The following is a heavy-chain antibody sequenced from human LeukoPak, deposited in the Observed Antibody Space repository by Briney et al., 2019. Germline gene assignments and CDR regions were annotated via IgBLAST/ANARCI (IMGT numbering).Heavy chain of an antibody. Sequence: RAGGSLRLSCAASGFTFSSYWMHWVRQAPGMGLVWVSRINTDGSTTSYADSVKGRFTISRDNAKNTLYLQVNSLRAEDTAVYYCARGGLEPVDYWGQGTLVTVSS. J-gene: IGHJ4*02. CDR1: GFTFSSYW. CDR3: ARGGLEPVDY. V-gene: IGHV3-74*01. CDR2: INTDGSTT. D-gene: IGHD5-24*01.